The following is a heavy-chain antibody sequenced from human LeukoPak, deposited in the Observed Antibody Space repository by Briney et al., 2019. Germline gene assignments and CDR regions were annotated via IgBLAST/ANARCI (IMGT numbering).Heavy chain of an antibody. CDR1: GGSISSYY. CDR3: ARELLIRYFDWLSTD. D-gene: IGHD3-9*01. V-gene: IGHV4-59*12. CDR2: IYYSGST. J-gene: IGHJ4*02. Sequence: PSETLSLTCTVSGGSISSYYWSWIRQPPGKGLEWIGYIYYSGSTNYNPSLKSRVTISVDTSKNQFSLKLSSVTAADTAVYYCARELLIRYFDWLSTDWGQGTLVTVSS.